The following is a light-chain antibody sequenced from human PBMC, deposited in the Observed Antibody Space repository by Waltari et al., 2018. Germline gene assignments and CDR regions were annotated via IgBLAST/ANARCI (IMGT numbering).Light chain of an antibody. CDR3: MIWHSSTWV. CDR2: YKSDSDK. J-gene: IGLJ3*02. Sequence: QAVLTQPASLSASPGASASLTCTLRSGINVYTYTMSWFQQKPGSPPQFLLRYKSDSDKLQASGVPSRFSGSKDGSANAGILLISGLQSEDEADYYCMIWHSSTWVFGGGTKLTVL. V-gene: IGLV5-45*01. CDR1: SGINVYTYT.